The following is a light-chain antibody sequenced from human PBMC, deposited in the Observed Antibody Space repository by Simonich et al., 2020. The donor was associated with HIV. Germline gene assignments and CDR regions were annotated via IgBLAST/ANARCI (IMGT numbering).Light chain of an antibody. J-gene: IGKJ4*01. CDR3: QQYNNWPPLT. V-gene: IGKV3-15*01. CDR2: DAS. Sequence: EIVLTQSPATLSLSPGERATLSCRASQSVSSYLTWYQQKPGQAPRLLIYDASTRATGIPDRFSGSGSGTEFTLTVSSMQSEDFAVYYCQQYNNWPPLTFGGGTKVEIK. CDR1: QSVSSY.